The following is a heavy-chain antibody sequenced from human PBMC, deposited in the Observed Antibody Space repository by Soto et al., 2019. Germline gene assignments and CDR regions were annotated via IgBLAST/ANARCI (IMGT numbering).Heavy chain of an antibody. V-gene: IGHV3-30-3*01. D-gene: IGHD2-15*01. Sequence: QVQLVESGGGVVQPGRSLRLSCAASGFTFSSYAMHWVRQAPGKGLEWVAVISYDGSNKYYADSVKGRFTISRDNSKNTLYLQMNSLRAEGTAVYYCARDWDRYCSGGSCSRFDPWGQGTLVTVSS. J-gene: IGHJ5*02. CDR2: ISYDGSNK. CDR1: GFTFSSYA. CDR3: ARDWDRYCSGGSCSRFDP.